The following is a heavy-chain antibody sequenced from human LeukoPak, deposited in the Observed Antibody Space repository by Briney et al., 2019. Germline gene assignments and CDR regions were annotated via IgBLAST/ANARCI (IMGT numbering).Heavy chain of an antibody. Sequence: PSETLSLTCTVSGGSMNNYYWSWIRQAPGKGLEWIGYISDSRSTNYNPSLRSRVTISVDTSKNQFSLKLSSVTAADTALYYCARYDYGDCWFDPWGQGTLVTVSS. CDR1: GGSMNNYY. CDR2: ISDSRST. D-gene: IGHD4-17*01. J-gene: IGHJ5*02. V-gene: IGHV4-59*01. CDR3: ARYDYGDCWFDP.